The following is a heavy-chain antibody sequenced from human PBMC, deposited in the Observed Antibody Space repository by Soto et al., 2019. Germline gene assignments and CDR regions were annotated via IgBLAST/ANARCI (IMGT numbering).Heavy chain of an antibody. D-gene: IGHD5-18*01. Sequence: EVQLVESGGGLVQPGGSLRLSCAASGFTFSSSWMNWVRQAPGKGLEWVAGIKEDGSEKYYVDIVKGRFTISRDNVENSLYLQMNSLRGEDSAVYCCARDRGYSSYDYWGLGTLVTFSS. CDR2: IKEDGSEK. CDR1: GFTFSSSW. J-gene: IGHJ4*02. V-gene: IGHV3-7*01. CDR3: ARDRGYSSYDY.